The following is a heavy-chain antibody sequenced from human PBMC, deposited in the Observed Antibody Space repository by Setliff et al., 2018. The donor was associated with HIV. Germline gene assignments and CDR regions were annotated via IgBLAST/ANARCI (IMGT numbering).Heavy chain of an antibody. CDR1: GGSISGSSYY. D-gene: IGHD2-15*01. J-gene: IGHJ6*03. V-gene: IGHV4-39*01. CDR2: IFHAGST. CDR3: ARSLAYCSGGGCSSGNYYYMDV. Sequence: PSETLSLTCTVSGGSISGSSYYWGWIRQSPEKGLEWIGSIFHAGSTYYNPSLKSRVTLSVDTSENQYSLKLTSLIAADTAVYYCARSLAYCSGGGCSSGNYYYMDVWAKGPRSPSP.